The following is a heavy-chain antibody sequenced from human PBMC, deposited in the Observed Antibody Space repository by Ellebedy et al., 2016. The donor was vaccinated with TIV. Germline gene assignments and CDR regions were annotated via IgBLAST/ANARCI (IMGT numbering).Heavy chain of an antibody. Sequence: AASVKVSCKASGYTFSSYYMHWVRQAPGQGLQWMGRINRSVSTAIYAQNLQGRVTMTRDTATSTDYMERSSLRAEETAVYYCARDSDRWSFDNWGQGTLVTVSS. V-gene: IGHV1-46*01. CDR3: ARDSDRWSFDN. CDR1: GYTFSSYY. J-gene: IGHJ4*02. CDR2: INRSVSTA. D-gene: IGHD2-15*01.